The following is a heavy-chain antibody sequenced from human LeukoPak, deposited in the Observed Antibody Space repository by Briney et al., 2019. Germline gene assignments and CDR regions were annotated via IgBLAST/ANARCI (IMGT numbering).Heavy chain of an antibody. J-gene: IGHJ6*02. D-gene: IGHD4-17*01. Sequence: ASVKVSCKASGYTFTSYGISWVRQAPGQGLEWMGWISAYNGNTNYAQKLQGRVTMTTDTSTSTAYMELRSLSSVTAADTAVYYCARVKGDYGDYPYYYYGMDVWGQGTTVTVSS. CDR1: GYTFTSYG. CDR2: ISAYNGNT. CDR3: ARVKGDYGDYPYYYYGMDV. V-gene: IGHV1-18*01.